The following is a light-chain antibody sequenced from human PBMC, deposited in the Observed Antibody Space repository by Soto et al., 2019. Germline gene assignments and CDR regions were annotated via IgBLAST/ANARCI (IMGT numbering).Light chain of an antibody. CDR3: ASWDDSLRGWV. CDR1: SSNLGTNY. Sequence: QSVLTQPPSASGTPGQWVTMSCSGGSSNLGTNYVYWYQQFPGTAPKLLMYKNNQRPSGVPDRFSGSKSGTSASLAISGLRSEDEADYYCASWDDSLRGWVFGGGTKVTVL. J-gene: IGLJ3*02. CDR2: KNN. V-gene: IGLV1-47*01.